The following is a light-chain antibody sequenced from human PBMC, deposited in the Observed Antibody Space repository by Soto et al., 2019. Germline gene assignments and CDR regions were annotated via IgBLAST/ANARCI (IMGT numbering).Light chain of an antibody. J-gene: IGKJ4*01. CDR3: QQYNDWPLT. V-gene: IGKV3D-15*01. Sequence: EIVMTQSTATLSVSPGDGATLSCRASQSIDSNLAWYQQIPGQTPRLLIYGVSTRPTGIPARFSGSGSGTEFTLTISSPQSEDFAVYYCQQYNDWPLTFGGGTKVDI. CDR2: GVS. CDR1: QSIDSN.